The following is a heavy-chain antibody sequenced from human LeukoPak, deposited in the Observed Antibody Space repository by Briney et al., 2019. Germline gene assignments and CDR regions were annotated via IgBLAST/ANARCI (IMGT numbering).Heavy chain of an antibody. CDR2: INPNSGGT. CDR3: AGPLGFGELFGY. D-gene: IGHD3-10*01. CDR1: GYTFTGYY. Sequence: ASVKVSCKASGYTFTGYYMHWVRQAPGQGLEWMGWINPNSGGTNYAQKFQGRVTMTRDTSISTAYMELSRLRSDDTAVYYRAGPLGFGELFGYWGQGTLVTVSP. J-gene: IGHJ4*02. V-gene: IGHV1-2*02.